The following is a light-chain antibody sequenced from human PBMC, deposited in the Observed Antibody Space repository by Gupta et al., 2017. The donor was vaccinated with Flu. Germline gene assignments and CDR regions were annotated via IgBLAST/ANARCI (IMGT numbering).Light chain of an antibody. V-gene: IGLV7-46*01. CDR1: TGAVTSGHY. Sequence: QAVVPQEPSLPLSPGGTVTLTCGSSTGAVTSGHYPYWFQQKPGQAPRTLIYDTSNKHSWTPARFSGPLLGGKAALTLSGAQPEDEAEYYCLLSYSGAREVFGGGTKLTVL. J-gene: IGLJ3*02. CDR3: LLSYSGAREV. CDR2: DTS.